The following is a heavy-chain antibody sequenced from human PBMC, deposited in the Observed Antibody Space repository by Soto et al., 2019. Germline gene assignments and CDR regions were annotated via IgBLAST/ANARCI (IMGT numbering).Heavy chain of an antibody. CDR3: ARRSYCSCTSCDKFFDN. D-gene: IGHD2-2*02. J-gene: IGHJ4*02. Sequence: PGGSLRLSXAVSGFIFSNYGMSWVRQAPGKGLEWVSSISESGGSTYYAGSVKGRFTLSRDNSKNTMYLQLNSLRPDDTAVYYCARRSYCSCTSCDKFFDNWGQGTLVTVS. CDR1: GFIFSNYG. CDR2: ISESGGST. V-gene: IGHV3-23*01.